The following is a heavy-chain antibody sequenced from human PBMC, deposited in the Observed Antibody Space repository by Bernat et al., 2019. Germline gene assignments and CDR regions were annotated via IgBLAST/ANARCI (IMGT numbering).Heavy chain of an antibody. D-gene: IGHD3-22*01. CDR2: IKSKTDGGTT. CDR3: TTSNYYDSSGYYPFDY. J-gene: IGHJ4*02. V-gene: IGHV3-15*01. Sequence: EVQLVESGGGLVKPGGSLRLSCAASGFTFSNAWMSWVRQAPGKGLEWVGRIKSKTDGGTTDYAAPVKGRFTISRDDSKNTLYLQMNSLKTDDTAVYYCTTSNYYDSSGYYPFDYWGQGTLVTVSS. CDR1: GFTFSNAW.